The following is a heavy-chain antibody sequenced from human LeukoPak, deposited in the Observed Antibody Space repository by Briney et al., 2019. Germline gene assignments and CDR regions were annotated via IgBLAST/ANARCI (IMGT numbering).Heavy chain of an antibody. J-gene: IGHJ4*02. D-gene: IGHD6-13*01. CDR2: ISSSSSYI. Sequence: GGSLRLSCAASGFTFSSYSMNWVRQAPGKGLEWVSSISSSSSYIYYADSVKGRFTISRDSAKNSLYLQMNSLRAEDTAVYYCASSLAAAGYYFDYWGQGTLVTVSS. V-gene: IGHV3-21*01. CDR3: ASSLAAAGYYFDY. CDR1: GFTFSSYS.